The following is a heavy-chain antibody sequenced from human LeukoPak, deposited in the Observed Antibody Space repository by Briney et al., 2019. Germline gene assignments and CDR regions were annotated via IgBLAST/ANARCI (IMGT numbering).Heavy chain of an antibody. CDR3: ARNPYSRSSLYYFDE. CDR2: IYYSGST. J-gene: IGHJ4*02. Sequence: SETLSITCTVSGGSISSSSDYWGWIRQPPGKGLEWIGSIYYSGSTYYNPSLKSRVTISVDTSKNQFSLKLSSVTAADTAVYYCARNPYSRSSLYYFDEWGQGTLVTVSS. D-gene: IGHD6-6*01. CDR1: GGSISSSSDY. V-gene: IGHV4-39*01.